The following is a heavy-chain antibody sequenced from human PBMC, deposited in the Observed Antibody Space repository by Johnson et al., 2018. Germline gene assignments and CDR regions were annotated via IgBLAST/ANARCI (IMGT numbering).Heavy chain of an antibody. Sequence: QVQLVQSGGGVVQPGRSLRLSCAASGFTFSSYAMHWVRQAPGKGLEWVAVISYDGSNKYYADSVKCRFTISRDNSKNTLYLQMNSLRAEDTAVYYCAREEGIAAAGLLQHWGQGTLVTVSS. V-gene: IGHV3-30-3*01. CDR2: ISYDGSNK. J-gene: IGHJ1*01. CDR3: AREEGIAAAGLLQH. D-gene: IGHD6-13*01. CDR1: GFTFSSYA.